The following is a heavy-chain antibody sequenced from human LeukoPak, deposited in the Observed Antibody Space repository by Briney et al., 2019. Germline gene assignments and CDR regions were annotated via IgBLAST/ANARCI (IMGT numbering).Heavy chain of an antibody. D-gene: IGHD2-2*01. Sequence: SETLSLTCVVSGYSISSGYHWGWIRQPPGEGLEWIGSVYRSGSTYYNPSLKSRVTISVDTSKNQFSLKLSSVTAADTAVYYCARAKLQLGYCSSTSCYRGVGFDYWGQGTLVTVSS. J-gene: IGHJ4*02. CDR1: GYSISSGYH. CDR2: VYRSGST. V-gene: IGHV4-38-2*01. CDR3: ARAKLQLGYCSSTSCYRGVGFDY.